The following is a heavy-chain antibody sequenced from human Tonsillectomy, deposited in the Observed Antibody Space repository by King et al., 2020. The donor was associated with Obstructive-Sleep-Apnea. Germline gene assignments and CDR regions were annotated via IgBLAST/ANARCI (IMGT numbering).Heavy chain of an antibody. D-gene: IGHD3-22*01. CDR1: GFTFSRYA. J-gene: IGHJ3*02. V-gene: IGHV3-23*04. CDR3: ATNRAYYYDSNGYYYLGPDAFDI. Sequence: VQLVESGGGLVQPGGSLRLSCAASGFTFSRYAMSWVRQAPEKGLEWVSGISGSGGSTYYADSVKGRFTISRDNSKNTLYLQMNSLRAGDTAVYYCATNRAYYYDSNGYYYLGPDAFDIWGQGTVVTVSS. CDR2: ISGSGGST.